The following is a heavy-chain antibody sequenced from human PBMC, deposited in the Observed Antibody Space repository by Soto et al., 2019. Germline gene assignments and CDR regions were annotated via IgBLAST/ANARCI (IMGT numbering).Heavy chain of an antibody. J-gene: IGHJ5*02. D-gene: IGHD2-2*01. CDR1: GFSLSNARMG. CDR3: ALIRHQLPGGWFGP. Sequence: QVTLKESGPVLVKPTETLTLTCTVSGFSLSNARMGVSWIRQPPGKALEWLAHIFSNDGKSYSTSLKSRLTISKDTSKSQVVLTMTNMDPVDTATYYCALIRHQLPGGWFGPWGQGTLVTVSS. V-gene: IGHV2-26*01. CDR2: IFSNDGK.